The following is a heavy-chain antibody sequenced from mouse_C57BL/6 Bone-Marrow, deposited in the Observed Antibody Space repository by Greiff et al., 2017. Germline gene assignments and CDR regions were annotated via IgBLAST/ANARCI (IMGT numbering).Heavy chain of an antibody. V-gene: IGHV5-4*01. CDR3: ARGLLPYAMDY. Sequence: LVESGGGLVKPGGSLKLSCAASGFTFSSYAMSWVRQTPEKRLEWVATISDGGSYTYYPDNVKGRFTISRDNAKNNLYLQMSHLKSEDTAMYYCARGLLPYAMDYWGQGTSVTVSS. D-gene: IGHD2-3*01. CDR2: ISDGGSYT. CDR1: GFTFSSYA. J-gene: IGHJ4*01.